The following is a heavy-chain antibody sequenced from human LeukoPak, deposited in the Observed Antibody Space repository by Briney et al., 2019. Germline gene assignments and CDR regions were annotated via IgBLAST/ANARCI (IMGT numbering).Heavy chain of an antibody. Sequence: SGGSLRLSCAASGFTFTNIAMTWVRQPPGERLEWVSTISGSGESTYYTDSLKGRFTISRDNSKTTVYLHMNSLRAEDTAVYYCARVNGPVLTGKLDCWGQGTLVTVSS. CDR2: ISGSGEST. D-gene: IGHD3-9*01. J-gene: IGHJ4*02. V-gene: IGHV3-23*01. CDR1: GFTFTNIA. CDR3: ARVNGPVLTGKLDC.